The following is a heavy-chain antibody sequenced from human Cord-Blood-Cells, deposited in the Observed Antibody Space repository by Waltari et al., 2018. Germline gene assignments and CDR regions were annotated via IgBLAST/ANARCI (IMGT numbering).Heavy chain of an antibody. Sequence: QVQLQESGPGLVKPSETLSLTCTVSGGSISSYYWSWIRQPAGKGLEWIGRIYTSGSTNYNPSLKSRVTMSVDTSKNQFSLKLSSVTAADTAVYYCAREVAARTLYYYYYYMDVWGKGTTVTVSS. CDR2: IYTSGST. D-gene: IGHD6-6*01. J-gene: IGHJ6*03. CDR1: GGSISSYY. CDR3: AREVAARTLYYYYYYMDV. V-gene: IGHV4-4*07.